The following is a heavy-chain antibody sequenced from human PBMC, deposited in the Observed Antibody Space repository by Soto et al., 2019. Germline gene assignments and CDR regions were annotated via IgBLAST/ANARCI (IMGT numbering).Heavy chain of an antibody. CDR3: ARVRQLVGYCYYYMDV. D-gene: IGHD6-6*01. V-gene: IGHV1-18*01. J-gene: IGHJ6*03. CDR2: ISAYNGDT. CDR1: GYTFTNYG. Sequence: QVQLLQSGAEVKKPGASVKVSCKASGYTFTNYGITWVRQAPGQGLEWMGWISAYNGDTHYTQRLQGRVTMTTDTATSTAYMELRGLRSDDTAVYYCARVRQLVGYCYYYMDVWGKGTTVTVS.